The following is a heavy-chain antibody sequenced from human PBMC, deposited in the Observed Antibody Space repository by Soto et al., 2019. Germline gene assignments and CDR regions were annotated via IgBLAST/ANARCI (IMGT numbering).Heavy chain of an antibody. CDR2: INPSGGST. Sequence: ASVKVSCKASGYTFTSYYMHWVRQAPGQGLEWMGIINPSGGSTSYAQKFQGRVTMTGDTSTSTVYMELSSLRSEDTAVYYCARKRLRDAYDYWGQGTLVTVSS. J-gene: IGHJ4*02. D-gene: IGHD4-17*01. CDR3: ARKRLRDAYDY. V-gene: IGHV1-46*01. CDR1: GYTFTSYY.